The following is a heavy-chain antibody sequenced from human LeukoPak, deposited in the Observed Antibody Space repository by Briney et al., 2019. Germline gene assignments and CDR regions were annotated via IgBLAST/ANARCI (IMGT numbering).Heavy chain of an antibody. V-gene: IGHV3-21*01. CDR1: GFIFSSYS. CDR2: ISSSSTYI. J-gene: IGHJ6*04. D-gene: IGHD2-8*01. CDR3: ARDRDMVLPPAGLDV. Sequence: GGSLRLSCAASGFIFSSYSINWVRQAPGKGLEWVSFISSSSTYIYYADSVKGRFTISRDNAKNSLYLQMNSLRAEDTAVYYCARDRDMVLPPAGLDVWGRGATVTVSS.